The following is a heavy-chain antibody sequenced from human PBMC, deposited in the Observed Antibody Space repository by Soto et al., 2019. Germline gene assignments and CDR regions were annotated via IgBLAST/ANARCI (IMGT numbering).Heavy chain of an antibody. CDR2: ISGSGGST. Sequence: GGSLRLSCAASGFTFSSYAMSWVRQAPGKGLEWVSAISGSGGSTYYADSVKGRFTISRDNSKNTLYLQMNSLRAEDTAVYYCAKVEGGGVIMRPYGYWGQGTLVTVSS. J-gene: IGHJ4*02. V-gene: IGHV3-23*01. CDR1: GFTFSSYA. CDR3: AKVEGGGVIMRPYGY. D-gene: IGHD3-10*01.